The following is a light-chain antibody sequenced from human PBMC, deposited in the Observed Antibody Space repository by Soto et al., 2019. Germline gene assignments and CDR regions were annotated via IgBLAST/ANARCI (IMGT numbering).Light chain of an antibody. Sequence: DIVLTQAPLSSPVTLGQPASISCRSSQSLVHSDGNTYLRWLHQRPGQPPRLLIYKISKRFSGVPERFSGSVAGTDLTLTISRGEAEDVGVYYCMHATYTPCAFGPGTKVEIK. CDR1: QSLVHSDGNTY. V-gene: IGKV2-24*01. J-gene: IGKJ1*01. CDR2: KIS. CDR3: MHATYTPCA.